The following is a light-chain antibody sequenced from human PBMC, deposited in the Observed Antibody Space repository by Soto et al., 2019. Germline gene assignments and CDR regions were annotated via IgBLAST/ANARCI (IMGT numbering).Light chain of an antibody. CDR2: DIS. CDR3: QQFETYPLT. V-gene: IGKV1-13*02. Sequence: AIQLTQSPSSLSASVGDRVTITCRASQGIYSAFAWYQQKPGKVPKLLIYDISSLQSGVPSRFSGSGSGTDFTLTISSLQPEDCATYYCQQFETYPLTFGQGTRLEV. J-gene: IGKJ5*01. CDR1: QGIYSA.